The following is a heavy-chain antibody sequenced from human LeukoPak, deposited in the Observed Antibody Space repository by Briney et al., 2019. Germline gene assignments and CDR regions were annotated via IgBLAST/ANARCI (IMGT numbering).Heavy chain of an antibody. Sequence: KSSETLSLTCTVSGGSISSGSYYWGWIRQSPGKGLQWIGSIYYTGSTYYNPSLKSRVTLSVDTPKKQFSLRLTSVTAADTAVYFCARRRYFDSTAFDYWGRGTLVTVCS. CDR2: IYYTGST. CDR1: GGSISSGSYY. CDR3: ARRRYFDSTAFDY. V-gene: IGHV4-39*01. D-gene: IGHD3-9*01. J-gene: IGHJ4*02.